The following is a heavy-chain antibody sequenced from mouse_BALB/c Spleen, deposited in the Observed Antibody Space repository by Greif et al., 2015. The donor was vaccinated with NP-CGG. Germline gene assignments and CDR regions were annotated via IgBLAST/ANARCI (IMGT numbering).Heavy chain of an antibody. Sequence: VQLQQSGPELVKPGASVKMSCKASGYTFTDYVISWVKQRTGQGLGWIGEIYPGSGSTYYNEKFKGKATLTADKSSNTAYMQLSSLTSEDSAVYFCAREEATATGAMDYWGQGTSVTVSS. CDR2: IYPGSGST. CDR1: GYTFTDYV. CDR3: AREEATATGAMDY. J-gene: IGHJ4*01. V-gene: IGHV1-77*01. D-gene: IGHD1-2*01.